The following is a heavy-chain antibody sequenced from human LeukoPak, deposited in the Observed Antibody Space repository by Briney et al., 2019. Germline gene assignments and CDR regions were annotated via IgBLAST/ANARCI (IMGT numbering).Heavy chain of an antibody. CDR2: MNPNNGNT. J-gene: IGHJ5*02. CDR1: GYTFTSYD. D-gene: IGHD6-19*01. CDR3: ARDSSGWYHWFDP. Sequence: ASVKVSCKASGYTFTSYDIQWVRQATGQGLEWMGWMNPNNGNTGYAQKFQGRVTMTRNTSISTAYMELSSLRSEDTAVYHCARDSSGWYHWFDPWGQGTLVTVSS. V-gene: IGHV1-8*01.